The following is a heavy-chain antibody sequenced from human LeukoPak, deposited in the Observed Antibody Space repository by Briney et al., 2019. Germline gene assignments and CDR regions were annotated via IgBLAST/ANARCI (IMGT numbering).Heavy chain of an antibody. V-gene: IGHV4-59*01. J-gene: IGHJ4*02. CDR1: GGSISSYY. D-gene: IGHD3-22*01. CDR2: IYYSGST. Sequence: SGTLSLTCTVSGGSISSYYWSWIRQPPEKGREWIGYIYYSGSTNYNPSLKSRVTISVDTSKNQFSLKLSSVAAADTAVYYCARGGSGYLRGDFDYWGQGTLVTVSS. CDR3: ARGGSGYLRGDFDY.